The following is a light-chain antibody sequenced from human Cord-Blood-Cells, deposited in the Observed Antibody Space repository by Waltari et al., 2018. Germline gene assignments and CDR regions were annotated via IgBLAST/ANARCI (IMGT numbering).Light chain of an antibody. J-gene: IGKJ1*01. Sequence: EIQMTQSPSSLSASVGDRVTITCRASQSISSYLNWYQQKPGKAPKLLIYAASSLQSGVPSRFSGSGSGTDFTLTISSLQPEDFATYYCQQSYSTPWTFGQGNKVEIK. CDR2: AAS. CDR1: QSISSY. CDR3: QQSYSTPWT. V-gene: IGKV1-39*01.